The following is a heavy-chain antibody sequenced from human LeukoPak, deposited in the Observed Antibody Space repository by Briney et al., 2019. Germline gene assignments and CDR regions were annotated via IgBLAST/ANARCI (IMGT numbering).Heavy chain of an antibody. D-gene: IGHD3-22*01. J-gene: IGHJ4*02. V-gene: IGHV4-34*01. CDR2: INHTGST. Sequence: SETLYLTCAVYGGSFSDYYWSWIRQPPGKGLEWIGEINHTGSTNYNPSLKSRVTISVDTSKNQFSLKLSSVTAADTAVYYCASADSSGYYSVAYWGQGTLVTVSS. CDR1: GGSFSDYY. CDR3: ASADSSGYYSVAY.